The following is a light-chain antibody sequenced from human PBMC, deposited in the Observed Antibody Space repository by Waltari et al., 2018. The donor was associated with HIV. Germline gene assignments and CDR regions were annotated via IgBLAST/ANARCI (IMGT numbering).Light chain of an antibody. J-gene: IGLJ2*01. V-gene: IGLV2-18*02. CDR1: NSDIGGYDR. Sequence: QSALTQPPSVSGSPGQSVTISCAGTNSDIGGYDRVSWYQQPPATAPKLLIYEVTNRPSGVPGRFSASKSGTTASLTISGLQAGDEGDYYCSSYSATNTVVFGGGTKLTVL. CDR3: SSYSATNTVV. CDR2: EVT.